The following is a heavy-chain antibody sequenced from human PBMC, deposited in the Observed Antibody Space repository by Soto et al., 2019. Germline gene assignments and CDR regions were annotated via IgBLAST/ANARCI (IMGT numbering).Heavy chain of an antibody. CDR2: IYHSGST. D-gene: IGHD4-4*01. J-gene: IGHJ4*02. Sequence: QLQLQESGSGLVKPSQTLSLTCPVSGGSISSGGYYWSWLRQPPGQGLEWIGYIYHSGSTYYNPSLKSRVIISVDRSKNQFSLKLSSVTAADTAVYYCARGMTTVTTLDCWGQGNLGTVSS. CDR1: GGSISSGGYY. V-gene: IGHV4-30-2*01. CDR3: ARGMTTVTTLDC.